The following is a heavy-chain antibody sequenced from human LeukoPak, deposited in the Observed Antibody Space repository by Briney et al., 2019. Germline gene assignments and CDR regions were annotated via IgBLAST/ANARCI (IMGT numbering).Heavy chain of an antibody. V-gene: IGHV3-15*01. CDR1: GFTFSNAW. Sequence: PGGSLRLSCAASGFTFSNAWMSWVRQAPGKGLEWVGRIKSKTDGGTTDYAAPVKGRFTISRDDSKNTLYLQMNSLKTEDTAVYYCTTDRSAHVLLWFGEPPSSGYYYYYGMDVWGQGTAVTVSS. CDR3: TTDRSAHVLLWFGEPPSSGYYYYYGMDV. J-gene: IGHJ6*02. D-gene: IGHD3-10*01. CDR2: IKSKTDGGTT.